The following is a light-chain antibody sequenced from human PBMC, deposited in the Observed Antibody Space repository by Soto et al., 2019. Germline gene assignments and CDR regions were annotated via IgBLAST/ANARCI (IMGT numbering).Light chain of an antibody. J-gene: IGKJ1*01. CDR2: DAS. Sequence: DIQMTQSPSTLSASVGDRVTITCRASQTISNWLAWYQQKPGKAPKVLIYDASSLGSGVPSRFSGSGSGTEFTLTIISLQPDDFATYYCQQYNSSPTFGQGTKVEIK. V-gene: IGKV1-5*01. CDR1: QTISNW. CDR3: QQYNSSPT.